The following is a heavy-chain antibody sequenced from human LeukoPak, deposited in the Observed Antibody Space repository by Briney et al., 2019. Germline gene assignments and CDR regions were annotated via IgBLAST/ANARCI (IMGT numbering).Heavy chain of an antibody. CDR1: GSTLSQIS. V-gene: IGHV1-24*01. CDR2: FGHEDGET. CDR3: ATGAIVFDY. Sequence: ASVKVSCKVSGSTLSQISIDWMRQPPGKGLEWMGTFGHEDGETIYAQKFQGRFNMTVDTAADTAYMDVSSLMSEDTAMYYWATGAIVFDYWGQGTLVIVSS. J-gene: IGHJ4*02. D-gene: IGHD2/OR15-2a*01.